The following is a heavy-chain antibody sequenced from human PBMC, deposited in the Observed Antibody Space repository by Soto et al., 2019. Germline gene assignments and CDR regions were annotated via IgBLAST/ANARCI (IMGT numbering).Heavy chain of an antibody. J-gene: IGHJ4*02. Sequence: SVKVSCKASGGTFSSYAISWVRQAPGQGLEWMGGIIPIFGTANYAQEFQGRVTITADESTSTAYMELSSLGSEDTAVYYCARTSSSGWSQVDYWGQGTLVTVSS. CDR2: IIPIFGTA. CDR1: GGTFSSYA. D-gene: IGHD6-19*01. CDR3: ARTSSSGWSQVDY. V-gene: IGHV1-69*13.